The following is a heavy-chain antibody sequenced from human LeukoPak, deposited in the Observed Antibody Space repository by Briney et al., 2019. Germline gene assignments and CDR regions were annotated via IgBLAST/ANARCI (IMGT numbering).Heavy chain of an antibody. D-gene: IGHD6-19*01. CDR3: AKDYGGSGWSVNWFDP. J-gene: IGHJ5*02. V-gene: IGHV3-53*05. CDR2: IYGGGGT. Sequence: IYGGGGTYYADSVKGRFTISRDNSKNTLYLQMNSLRAEDTAVYYCAKDYGGSGWSVNWFDPWGQGTLVTVSS.